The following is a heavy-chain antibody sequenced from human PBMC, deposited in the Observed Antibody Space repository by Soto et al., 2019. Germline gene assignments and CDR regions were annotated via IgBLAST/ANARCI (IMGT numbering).Heavy chain of an antibody. J-gene: IGHJ4*02. Sequence: QVQLQESGPGLVKPSQTLSLTCTVSGGPITSGDYYWSWIRQHPGKGLEWLGHIYHSGNTYYSPSLRSRISMSVDTSTNQCSLNLYSVTAADPAVYYCARGNFGYDYWGQGAQVTVSS. D-gene: IGHD4-4*01. V-gene: IGHV4-31*03. CDR2: IYHSGNT. CDR3: ARGNFGYDY. CDR1: GGPITSGDYY.